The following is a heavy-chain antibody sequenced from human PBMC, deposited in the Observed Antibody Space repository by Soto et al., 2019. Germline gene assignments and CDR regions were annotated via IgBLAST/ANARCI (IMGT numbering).Heavy chain of an antibody. Sequence: GGSLRLSCAASGFTVSSNYMSWVRQAPGKGLEWVSVIYSGGSTYYADSVKGRFTISRDNSKNTMYLQMNSMRAEDTAVYYCATGAGVTDFDYWGQGTLVTVSS. V-gene: IGHV3-53*01. CDR1: GFTVSSNY. CDR3: ATGAGVTDFDY. CDR2: IYSGGST. J-gene: IGHJ4*02. D-gene: IGHD7-27*01.